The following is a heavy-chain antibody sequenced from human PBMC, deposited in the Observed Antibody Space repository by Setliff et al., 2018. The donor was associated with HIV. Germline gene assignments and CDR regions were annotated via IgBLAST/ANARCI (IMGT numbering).Heavy chain of an antibody. CDR1: GDSVSSDSAA. D-gene: IGHD3-3*01. Sequence: SQTLSLTCAISGDSVSSDSAAWNWIRQSPSRGLEWLARTYYRSKWYTDYAVSVKSRITINPDTSRNQFSLKLGSGTAADTAIYYCARHPGFWSGLWYFDLWGRGTLVTVSS. V-gene: IGHV6-1*01. J-gene: IGHJ2*01. CDR2: TYYRSKWYT. CDR3: ARHPGFWSGLWYFDL.